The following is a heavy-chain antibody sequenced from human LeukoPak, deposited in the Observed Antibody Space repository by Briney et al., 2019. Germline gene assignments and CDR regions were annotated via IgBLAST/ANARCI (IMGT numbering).Heavy chain of an antibody. J-gene: IGHJ4*02. V-gene: IGHV3-23*01. Sequence: GGSLRLSCAASGFTFSSYAMSWVRQAPGKGLEWVSAISGSGGSTYYADSVKGRFTTSRDNSKNTLYLQMNSLRAEDTAVYYCAKDNWNYGYYFDYWGQGTLVTVSS. CDR1: GFTFSSYA. D-gene: IGHD1-7*01. CDR2: ISGSGGST. CDR3: AKDNWNYGYYFDY.